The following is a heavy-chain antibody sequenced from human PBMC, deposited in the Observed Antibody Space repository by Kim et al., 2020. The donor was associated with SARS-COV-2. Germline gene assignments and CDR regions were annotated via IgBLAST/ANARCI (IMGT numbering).Heavy chain of an antibody. CDR1: GGSISSSSYY. V-gene: IGHV4-39*01. CDR3: ARENPRDSSGCTWGQPVVDY. CDR2: IYYSGST. Sequence: SETLSLTYTVSGGSISSSSYYWGWIRQPPGKGLEWIGNIYYSGSTYYNPSLKSRVTISVDTTKNQFSLKLGSVTAADTAVYYCARENPRDSSGCTWGQPVVDYWGAGGLLTASS. J-gene: IGHJ4*02. D-gene: IGHD3-22*01.